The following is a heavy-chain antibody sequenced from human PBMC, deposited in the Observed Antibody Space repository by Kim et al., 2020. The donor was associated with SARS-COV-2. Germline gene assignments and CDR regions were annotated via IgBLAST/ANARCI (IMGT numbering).Heavy chain of an antibody. J-gene: IGHJ6*02. CDR2: ISGSGGST. Sequence: GGSLRLSCAASGFTFSSYAMSWVRQAPGKGLEWVSAISGSGGSTYYADSVKGRFTISRDNSKNTLYLQMNSLRAEDTAVYYCAKLWFGDYYYYGMDVWGQGTTVNVSS. CDR3: AKLWFGDYYYYGMDV. D-gene: IGHD3-10*01. V-gene: IGHV3-23*01. CDR1: GFTFSSYA.